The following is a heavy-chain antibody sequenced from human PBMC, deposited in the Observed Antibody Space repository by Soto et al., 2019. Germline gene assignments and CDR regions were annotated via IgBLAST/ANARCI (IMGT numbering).Heavy chain of an antibody. CDR3: ARAGLGLAFDS. J-gene: IGHJ5*01. CDR1: GDSLNNNNW. V-gene: IGHV4-4*02. D-gene: IGHD6-19*01. CDR2: IYHSGAT. Sequence: QVQLQESGPGLVKPSGTLSLTCAVSGDSLNNNNWWSWVRQSPGKGLDWIAEIYHSGATNYNPSLQSRVTISIDKSEKQFSLKLNSVTAADTAVYYCARAGLGLAFDSWGQGALVTVSS.